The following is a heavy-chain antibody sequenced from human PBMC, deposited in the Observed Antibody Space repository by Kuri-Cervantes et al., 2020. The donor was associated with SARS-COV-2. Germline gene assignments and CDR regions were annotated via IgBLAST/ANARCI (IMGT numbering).Heavy chain of an antibody. D-gene: IGHD3-3*01. CDR2: ISYSGNT. Sequence: SETLSLTCTVSGGSINNYYWSWTRQPPGKGLEWIGYISYSGNTNYNPSLKSRVTISIDTAKNRFSLKLRSATAADTAVYYCARDILSSDSWSGYYRPPGRWFDPWGQGTLVTVSS. CDR3: ARDILSSDSWSGYYRPPGRWFDP. V-gene: IGHV4-59*01. CDR1: GGSINNYY. J-gene: IGHJ5*02.